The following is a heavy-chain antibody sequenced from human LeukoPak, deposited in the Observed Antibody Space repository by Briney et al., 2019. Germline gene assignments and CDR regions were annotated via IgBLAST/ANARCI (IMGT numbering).Heavy chain of an antibody. CDR2: IYYSGST. CDR3: AREWLQPPAPFDI. Sequence: SQTLSLTCTVSGGSISSGGYYWSWIRQHPGKGLEWIGYIYYSGSTYYNPSLKSRVTISVDTSKNQFSLKLSSVTAADTAVYYCAREWLQPPAPFDIWGQGTMVTVSS. J-gene: IGHJ3*02. V-gene: IGHV4-31*03. D-gene: IGHD5-24*01. CDR1: GGSISSGGYY.